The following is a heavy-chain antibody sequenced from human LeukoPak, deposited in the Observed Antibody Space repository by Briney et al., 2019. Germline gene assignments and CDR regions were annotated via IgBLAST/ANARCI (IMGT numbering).Heavy chain of an antibody. J-gene: IGHJ5*02. D-gene: IGHD2-2*01. CDR1: GFTFSSYS. V-gene: IGHV3-48*04. CDR2: ISSSGSTI. CDR3: ARDLRSLGYCSSTSCRRGNNWFDP. Sequence: PGGSLRLSCAASGFTFSSYSMNWVRQAPGKGLEWVSYISSSGSTIYYADSVKGRFTISRDNAKNSLYLQMNSLRAEDTAVYYCARDLRSLGYCSSTSCRRGNNWFDPWGQGTLVTVSS.